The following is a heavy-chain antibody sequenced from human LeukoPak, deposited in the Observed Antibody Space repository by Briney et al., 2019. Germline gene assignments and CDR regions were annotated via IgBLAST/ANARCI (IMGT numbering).Heavy chain of an antibody. Sequence: PSETLSLTCTVSGGSISSYFWSWVRQSPGKGLEWIGFHSGSANSNPSLKSRVTISMDTSKNQFSLKLSSVTAADTAVYYCARTTEGGYSYGYFYYYYMDVWGKGTTVTISS. CDR2: HSGSA. V-gene: IGHV4-59*01. D-gene: IGHD5-18*01. J-gene: IGHJ6*03. CDR3: ARTTEGGYSYGYFYYYYMDV. CDR1: GGSISSYF.